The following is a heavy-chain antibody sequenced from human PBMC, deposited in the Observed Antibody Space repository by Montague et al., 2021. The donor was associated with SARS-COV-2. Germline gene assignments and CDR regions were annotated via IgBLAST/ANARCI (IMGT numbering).Heavy chain of an antibody. CDR1: GGSISSSNW. CDR2: VYHSGST. CDR3: ATRYYSDTRASNGVY. D-gene: IGHD2-8*01. V-gene: IGHV4-4*02. J-gene: IGHJ4*02. Sequence: SETLSLTCAVAGGSISSSNWRSWVRQPPGKGLDWIGEVYHSGSTNYNPSFKSRVTISADKSTNQFSLRLTSVTAADTAVFYCATRYYSDTRASNGVYWGQGALVTVSS.